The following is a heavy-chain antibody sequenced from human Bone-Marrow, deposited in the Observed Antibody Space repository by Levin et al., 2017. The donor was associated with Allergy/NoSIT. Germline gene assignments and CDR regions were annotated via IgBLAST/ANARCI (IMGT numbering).Heavy chain of an antibody. CDR3: ARYGSGSHYLHEYYFDY. J-gene: IGHJ4*02. CDR2: ISYDGSNK. CDR1: GFTFNNYG. V-gene: IGHV3-30*03. D-gene: IGHD3-10*01. Sequence: GGSLGLSCAASGFTFNNYGMHWVRQAPGKGLEWVAVISYDGSNKYYADSVKDRFTISRDQSKNTLYLQMNSLRAEDTAVYYCARYGSGSHYLHEYYFDYWGQGTLVTVSS.